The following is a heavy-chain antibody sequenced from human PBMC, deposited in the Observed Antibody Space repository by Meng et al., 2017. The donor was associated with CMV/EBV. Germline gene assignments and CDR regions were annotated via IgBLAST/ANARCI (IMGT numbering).Heavy chain of an antibody. V-gene: IGHV3-30*04. CDR2: ISYDGSNK. CDR3: AREPTEHIVVVIAILTYGMDV. D-gene: IGHD2-21*01. J-gene: IGHJ6*02. Sequence: GGSLKISCAASGFTFSSYAMHWVRQAPGKGLEWVAVISYDGSNKYYADSVKGRFTISRDNSKNTLYLQMNSLRAEDTAVYYCAREPTEHIVVVIAILTYGMDVWGQGTTVTVSS. CDR1: GFTFSSYA.